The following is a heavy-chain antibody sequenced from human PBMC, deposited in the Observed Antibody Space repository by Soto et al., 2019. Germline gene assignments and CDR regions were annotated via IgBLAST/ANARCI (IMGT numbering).Heavy chain of an antibody. CDR3: AASGYYYDSSGYYPLAEYFQH. J-gene: IGHJ1*01. CDR2: ISASGGST. D-gene: IGHD3-22*01. CDR1: GFTFSKNA. V-gene: IGHV3-23*01. Sequence: GSLRLSCAASGFTFSKNAMSWVRQAPGKGLEWVSAISASGGSTYYADSVKGRFTISRDNSKNTLYLQMNSPRAEDTAVYYCAASGYYYDSSGYYPLAEYFQHWGQGTLVTVSS.